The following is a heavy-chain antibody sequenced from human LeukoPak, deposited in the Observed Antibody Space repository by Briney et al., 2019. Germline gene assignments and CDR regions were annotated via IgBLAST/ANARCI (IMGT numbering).Heavy chain of an antibody. CDR2: ISSDGSNK. CDR1: GFAFSSYS. Sequence: GGSLRLSCAASGFAFSSYSMHWVRQAPAKGLEWVAVISSDGSNKYYADSVKGRFTISRDNSKNTVYLEMNSLRADDTAVYYCAIRGTSTWYHIDSWGQGTLVTVSS. V-gene: IGHV3-30-3*01. CDR3: AIRGTSTWYHIDS. J-gene: IGHJ4*02. D-gene: IGHD6-13*01.